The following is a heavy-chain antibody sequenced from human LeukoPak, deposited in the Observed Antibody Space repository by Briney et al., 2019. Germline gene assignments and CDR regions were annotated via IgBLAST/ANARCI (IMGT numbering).Heavy chain of an antibody. V-gene: IGHV1-18*01. CDR3: ARDRGTIFGVAFDY. D-gene: IGHD3-3*01. CDR1: GYTFTSYG. J-gene: IGHJ4*02. Sequence: GASVKVSCKASGYTFTSYGISWVRQAAGQGLERMGWISAYNGNTNYAQKLQGRVTMTTDTSTSTAYMELRSLRSDDTAVYYCARDRGTIFGVAFDYWGQGTLVTVSS. CDR2: ISAYNGNT.